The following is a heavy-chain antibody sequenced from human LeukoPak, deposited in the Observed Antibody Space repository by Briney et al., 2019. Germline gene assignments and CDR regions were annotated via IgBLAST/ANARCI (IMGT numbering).Heavy chain of an antibody. CDR2: IYYSGST. Sequence: SETLSLTCTVSGGSTSGYFWSWIRQPAGKGLEWIGYIYYSGSTNYNPSLKSRVTISVDTSKNQFSLKLSSVTAADTAVYYCARDDSSGYYLVDWGQGTLVPVSS. D-gene: IGHD3-22*01. V-gene: IGHV4-59*01. CDR3: ARDDSSGYYLVD. CDR1: GGSTSGYF. J-gene: IGHJ4*02.